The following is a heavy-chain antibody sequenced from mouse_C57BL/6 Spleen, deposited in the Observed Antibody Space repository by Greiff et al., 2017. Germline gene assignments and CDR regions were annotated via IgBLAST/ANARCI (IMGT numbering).Heavy chain of an antibody. D-gene: IGHD1-1*01. CDR2: IDPSDSYT. Sequence: QVQLQQPGAELVKPGASVKLSCKASGYTFTSYWMQWVKQRPGQGLEWIGEIDPSDSYTNYNQKFKGKATLTVDTSSSTAYMQRSSLTSEDSAVYYCARWRYGSSYEAMDYWGQGTSVTVSS. J-gene: IGHJ4*01. V-gene: IGHV1-50*01. CDR1: GYTFTSYW. CDR3: ARWRYGSSYEAMDY.